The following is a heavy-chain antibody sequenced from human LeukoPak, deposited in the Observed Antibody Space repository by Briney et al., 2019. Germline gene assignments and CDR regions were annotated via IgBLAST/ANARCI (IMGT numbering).Heavy chain of an antibody. CDR1: GYTFTTYY. J-gene: IGHJ4*02. CDR3: ARDQIGGSVDFDH. D-gene: IGHD3-16*01. V-gene: IGHV1-46*01. Sequence: ASVKVSCKASGYTFTTYYMHWVRQAPGQGLEWMGLITPSGGDTSYAQKFQGRVTMTRDTSTSTVYMDLSSLSSEDTAMYYCARDQIGGSVDFDHWGQGTLVTVSS. CDR2: ITPSGGDT.